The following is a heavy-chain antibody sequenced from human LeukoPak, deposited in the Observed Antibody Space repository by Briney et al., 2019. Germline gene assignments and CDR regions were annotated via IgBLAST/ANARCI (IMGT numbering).Heavy chain of an antibody. CDR1: GGSISSGSYY. Sequence: PSETLSLTCTVSGGSISSGSYYWSWIRQPAGKGLEWIGRIYTSGSTNYNPSLKSRVTISVDTSKNQFSLKLSSVTAADTAVYYCARGNTMVRGIIIDYWGQGTLVTVSS. D-gene: IGHD3-10*01. V-gene: IGHV4-61*02. CDR3: ARGNTMVRGIIIDY. J-gene: IGHJ4*02. CDR2: IYTSGST.